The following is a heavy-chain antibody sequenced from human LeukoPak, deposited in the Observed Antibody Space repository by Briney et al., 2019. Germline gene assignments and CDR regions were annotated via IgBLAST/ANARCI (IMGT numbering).Heavy chain of an antibody. V-gene: IGHV4-59*08. D-gene: IGHD3-16*02. J-gene: IGHJ4*02. Sequence: SETLSLTCSVSGGSISSHCWGWIRRPPGKGLEWLGCIYYSGSTNYNPSLKSRVTMSVDTSKNQFSLKLSSVTAADTAAYYCARVRGLGVITPYFDYWGQGTLVTVSS. CDR2: IYYSGST. CDR3: ARVRGLGVITPYFDY. CDR1: GGSISSHC.